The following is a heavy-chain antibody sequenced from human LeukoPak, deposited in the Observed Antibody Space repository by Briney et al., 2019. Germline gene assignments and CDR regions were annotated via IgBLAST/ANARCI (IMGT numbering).Heavy chain of an antibody. J-gene: IGHJ4*02. V-gene: IGHV1-18*01. CDR3: ARDGIGDHFWSLFDY. CDR2: ISGNNGNT. Sequence: ASVKVSCKTSGYTFISYGISRVRQAPGQGLEWMGWISGNNGNTNYEQKFQGRVTMTTETSTNTAYMELRSLRSDDTAVYYCARDGIGDHFWSLFDYWGQGTLVTVSS. CDR1: GYTFISYG. D-gene: IGHD3-3*02.